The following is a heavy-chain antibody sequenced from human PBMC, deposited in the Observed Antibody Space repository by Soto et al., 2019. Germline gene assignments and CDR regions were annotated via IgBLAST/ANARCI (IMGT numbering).Heavy chain of an antibody. CDR3: ARGRYSYGYGNYYFDY. V-gene: IGHV1-18*04. D-gene: IGHD5-18*01. Sequence: ASVKFSCKASGYTFTSYGISWVRQAPGQGLEWMGWISAYNGNTNYAQKLQGRVTMTTDTSTSTAYMELRSLRSDDTAVYYCARGRYSYGYGNYYFDYWGQGTLVTVSS. J-gene: IGHJ4*02. CDR1: GYTFTSYG. CDR2: ISAYNGNT.